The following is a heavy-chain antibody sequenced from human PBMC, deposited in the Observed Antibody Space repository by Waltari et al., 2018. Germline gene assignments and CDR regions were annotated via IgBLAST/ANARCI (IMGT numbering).Heavy chain of an antibody. J-gene: IGHJ5*02. CDR3: ARGGGGDWEWFDP. CDR1: GGSTSGFY. Sequence: QVQLQESGPSLLKPSETLSLICTVSGGSTSGFYWSWVRQPPGKGLDWIGYIYYTGSTNSNPSLKSRVTMSVDTSKNQFSLKLSSVTAADTAFYYCARGGGGDWEWFDPWGQGTLVTVSS. V-gene: IGHV4-59*01. CDR2: IYYTGST. D-gene: IGHD2-21*02.